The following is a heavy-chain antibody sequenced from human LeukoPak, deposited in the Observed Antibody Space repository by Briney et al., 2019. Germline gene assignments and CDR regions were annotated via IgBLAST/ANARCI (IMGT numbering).Heavy chain of an antibody. J-gene: IGHJ4*02. Sequence: GASVKVSCKASGYTFTSYDINWVRQATGQGLEWMGWINPNSGNTGYAQKFQGRVTMTRNISISTAYMELSSLRSEDTAVYYCARGNPYYYGSGSYPLDYWGQGTLVTVSS. D-gene: IGHD3-10*01. CDR2: INPNSGNT. CDR1: GYTFTSYD. CDR3: ARGNPYYYGSGSYPLDY. V-gene: IGHV1-8*01.